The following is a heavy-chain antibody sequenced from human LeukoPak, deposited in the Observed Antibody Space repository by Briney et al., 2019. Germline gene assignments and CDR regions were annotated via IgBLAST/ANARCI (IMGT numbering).Heavy chain of an antibody. Sequence: GGCLRLSCVASGFPFSTYAMSWVRQAPGKGLEYISGISGTGDSATYADSVKGRFTISRDNSKNTLYLQLSSLRAEDTAVYYCVRDWFLARRPFDAWGQGTMVTVSS. J-gene: IGHJ3*01. CDR3: VRDWFLARRPFDA. D-gene: IGHD2/OR15-2a*01. CDR1: GFPFSTYA. V-gene: IGHV3-23*01. CDR2: ISGTGDSA.